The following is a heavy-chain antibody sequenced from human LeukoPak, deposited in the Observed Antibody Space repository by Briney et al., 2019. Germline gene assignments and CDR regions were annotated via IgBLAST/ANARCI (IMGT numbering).Heavy chain of an antibody. CDR1: GFTVSSYY. CDR3: AKAASSSWPSYYYGMDV. CDR2: ITGSGGNT. D-gene: IGHD6-13*01. Sequence: GGSLRLSCAASGFTVSSYYMSWVRQAPGKGLEWVSVITGSGGNTYYADSVKGRFTISKDNSKNTVYLQMSSLRVDDTAVYYCAKAASSSWPSYYYGMDVWGQGTTVTVSS. V-gene: IGHV3-23*01. J-gene: IGHJ6*02.